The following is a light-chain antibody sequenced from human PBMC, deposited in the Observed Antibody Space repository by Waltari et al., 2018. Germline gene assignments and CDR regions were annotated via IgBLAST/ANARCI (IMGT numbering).Light chain of an antibody. Sequence: DFQITQSTYSLSVSGGDRVPITCRERQSISTYLNRYQQNPGNAPTLLIYAASSLQSGVRLRCSGSGSETNLTLTIRRLQPEDFATYYCQQRYSPLTFGGGTKVEIK. CDR3: QQRYSPLT. CDR1: QSISTY. V-gene: IGKV1-39*01. CDR2: AAS. J-gene: IGKJ4*01.